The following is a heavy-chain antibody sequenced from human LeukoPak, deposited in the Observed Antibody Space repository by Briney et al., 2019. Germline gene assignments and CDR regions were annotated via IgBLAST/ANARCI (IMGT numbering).Heavy chain of an antibody. D-gene: IGHD6-13*01. CDR1: GFPFSRTS. Sequence: PGGSLRLSCAASGFPFSRTSMTWVRQAPGKGLEWVSTISPSGGSTFYADSVKGRFSLFRDNSKNTLYLQMNSLRAEDTAVYYCARDPIAAVRFDYWGQGTLVTVSS. J-gene: IGHJ4*02. V-gene: IGHV3-23*01. CDR3: ARDPIAAVRFDY. CDR2: ISPSGGST.